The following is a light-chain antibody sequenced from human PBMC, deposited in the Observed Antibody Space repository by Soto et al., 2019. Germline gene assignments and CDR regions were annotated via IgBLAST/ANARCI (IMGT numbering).Light chain of an antibody. J-gene: IGKJ1*01. CDR3: QQYNSYPWT. V-gene: IGKV1-5*01. CDR1: QSISSW. Sequence: DIQVTQSPSTLSASLVYRFTITCLASQSISSWLAWYQQKPGKAPKLLIYDASSLESGVPSRFSGSGSGTEFTLTITSLQPDDFATYYCQQYNSYPWTFGQGTKVDIK. CDR2: DAS.